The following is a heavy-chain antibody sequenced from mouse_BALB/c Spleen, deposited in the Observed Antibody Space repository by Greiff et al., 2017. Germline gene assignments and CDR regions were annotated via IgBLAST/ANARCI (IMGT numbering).Heavy chain of an antibody. J-gene: IGHJ2*01. CDR1: GFTFSSYG. D-gene: IGHD1-1*01. CDR3: SSHYGSSYGYFDY. V-gene: IGHV5-6*01. CDR2: ISSGGSYT. Sequence: EVKLVESGGDLVKPGGSLKLSCAASGFTFSSYGMSWVRQTPDKRLEWVATISSGGSYTYYPDSVKGRFTISRDNAKNTLYLQMSSLKSEDTAMYYCSSHYGSSYGYFDYWGQGTTLTVSS.